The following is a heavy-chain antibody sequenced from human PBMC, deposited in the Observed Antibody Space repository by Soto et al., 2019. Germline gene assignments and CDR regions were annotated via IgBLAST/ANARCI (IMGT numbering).Heavy chain of an antibody. V-gene: IGHV4-34*01. CDR2: INHSGST. D-gene: IGHD1-1*01. CDR3: ARGTTGTHFDY. J-gene: IGHJ4*02. Sequence: PSETLSLTCAVYGGSFSGYYWSWIRQPPGKGLEWIGEINHSGSTNYNPSLKGRVTISVDTSKNQFSLKLSSVTAADTAVYYCARGTTGTHFDYWGQGTLVTVSS. CDR1: GGSFSGYY.